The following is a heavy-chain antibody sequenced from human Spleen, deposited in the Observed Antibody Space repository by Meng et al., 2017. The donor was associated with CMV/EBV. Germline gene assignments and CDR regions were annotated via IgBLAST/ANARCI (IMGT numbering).Heavy chain of an antibody. CDR3: ARQSCSSTSCYTLRFDY. D-gene: IGHD2-2*02. V-gene: IGHV5-51*01. CDR1: GYSFTSYW. Sequence: KVSCKTSGYSFTSYWIGWVRQMPGKGLEWMGIIYPGDSDTRYSPSFQGQVTISADKSISTAYLQWSSLKASDTAMYYCARQSCSSTSCYTLRFDYWGQGTLVTVSS. CDR2: IYPGDSDT. J-gene: IGHJ4*02.